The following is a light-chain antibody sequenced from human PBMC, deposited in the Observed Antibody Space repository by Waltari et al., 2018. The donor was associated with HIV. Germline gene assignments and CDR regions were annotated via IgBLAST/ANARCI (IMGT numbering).Light chain of an antibody. CDR2: INSDGSH. J-gene: IGLJ3*02. V-gene: IGLV4-69*01. Sequence: QLVVTQSPSASASLGASVKLTCTLSSGHSNYAIAWHQQQPEKGPRYLMKINSDGSHDKGDGIPDRFSGSSSGAERYLSISSLRSEDEADYYCQTWGTGIWVFGGGTKLTVL. CDR1: SGHSNYA. CDR3: QTWGTGIWV.